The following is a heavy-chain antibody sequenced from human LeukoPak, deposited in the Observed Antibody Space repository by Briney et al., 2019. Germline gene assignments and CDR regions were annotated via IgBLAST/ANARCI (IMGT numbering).Heavy chain of an antibody. J-gene: IGHJ4*02. CDR3: ARTAADDPPDY. CDR1: GGSISSGGYS. V-gene: IGHV4-30-2*01. Sequence: SQTLSLTCAVSGGSISSGGYSWSWIRQPPGKGLEWIGYIYHSGSTYYNPPLKSRVTISVDRSKNQFSLKLSSVTAADTAVYYCARTAADDPPDYWGQGTLVTVSS. CDR2: IYHSGST. D-gene: IGHD6-13*01.